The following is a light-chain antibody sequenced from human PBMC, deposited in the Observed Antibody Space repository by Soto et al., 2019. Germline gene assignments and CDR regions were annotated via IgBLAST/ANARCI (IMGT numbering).Light chain of an antibody. V-gene: IGKV3-11*01. J-gene: IGKJ1*01. Sequence: EIVLTQSPATLSLSPGERATLSCRASQSISTYLAWYQHKPGQAPRLLMYEASNRATGVPPRFSGSGSGTDFTLTISSLGPEDFAVYYCQQGTVGQRTKVEI. CDR2: EAS. CDR3: QQGT. CDR1: QSISTY.